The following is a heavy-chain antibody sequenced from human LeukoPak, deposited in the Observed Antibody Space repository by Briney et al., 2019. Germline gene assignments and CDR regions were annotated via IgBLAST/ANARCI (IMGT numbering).Heavy chain of an antibody. J-gene: IGHJ4*02. D-gene: IGHD6-19*01. Sequence: GGSLRLSCAASGFTFSSYAMSWVRQAPGKELEWVSAISGSGGSTYYADSVKGRFTISRDNSKNTLYLQMNSLRAEDTAVYYCAKATTGYSSGWTIDYWGQGTLVTVSS. V-gene: IGHV3-23*01. CDR2: ISGSGGST. CDR1: GFTFSSYA. CDR3: AKATTGYSSGWTIDY.